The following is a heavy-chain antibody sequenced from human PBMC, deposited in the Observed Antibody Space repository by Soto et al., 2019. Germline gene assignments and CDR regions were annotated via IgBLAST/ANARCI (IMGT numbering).Heavy chain of an antibody. Sequence: QVQLVQSGAEVKKPGASVKVSCKASGYTFTSYDITCVRQATGQGLEWMGWMNPNSGNTGYAQKFQGRVTMTRNTSIITAYMELSSLRSEDTAVYYCESQQLPPYDACDIWGKGTMVTVSS. D-gene: IGHD6-13*01. CDR3: ESQQLPPYDACDI. V-gene: IGHV1-8*01. CDR2: MNPNSGNT. J-gene: IGHJ3*02. CDR1: GYTFTSYD.